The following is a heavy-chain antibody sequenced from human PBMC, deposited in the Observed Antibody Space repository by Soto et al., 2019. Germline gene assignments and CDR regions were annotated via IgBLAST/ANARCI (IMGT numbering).Heavy chain of an antibody. D-gene: IGHD3-16*02. Sequence: GGSLRLSCAASGFTYSTYTMHWVRQAPGKGLEWVAVISYDGNNKFYADSVKGRFTISRDSTKQTLYLQMNSLRDEDTAVYYCAREIMITFGGVIAPAYGMDVWGQGTTVTVSS. CDR3: AREIMITFGGVIAPAYGMDV. V-gene: IGHV3-30-3*01. CDR1: GFTYSTYT. CDR2: ISYDGNNK. J-gene: IGHJ6*02.